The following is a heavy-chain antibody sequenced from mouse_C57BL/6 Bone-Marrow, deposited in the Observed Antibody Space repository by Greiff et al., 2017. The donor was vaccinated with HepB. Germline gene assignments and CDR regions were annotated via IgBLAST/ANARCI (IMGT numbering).Heavy chain of an antibody. CDR3: ARRRVYYYGSSYGYCAMDY. J-gene: IGHJ4*01. CDR2: IHPNSGST. D-gene: IGHD1-1*01. V-gene: IGHV1-64*01. Sequence: QVQLQQPGAELVKPGASVKLSCKASGYTFTSYWMHWVKQRPGQGLEWIGMIHPNSGSTNYNEKFKSKATLTVDKSSSTAYMQLSSLTSEDSAVYYCARRRVYYYGSSYGYCAMDYWGQGTSVTVSS. CDR1: GYTFTSYW.